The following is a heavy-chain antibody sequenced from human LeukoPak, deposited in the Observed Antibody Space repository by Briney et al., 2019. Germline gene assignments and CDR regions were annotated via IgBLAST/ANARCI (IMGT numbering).Heavy chain of an antibody. D-gene: IGHD2-2*01. V-gene: IGHV3-23*01. CDR2: ISGSGGST. Sequence: GGSLRLSCAASGFTFSSYAMSWVRQAPGKGLEWVSAISGSGGSTYYADSVKGRFTISRGNSKNTLYLQMNSLRAEDTAVYYCAKSRSDIVVVPAAIYYYYYYMDVWGKGTTVTVSS. CDR1: GFTFSSYA. J-gene: IGHJ6*03. CDR3: AKSRSDIVVVPAAIYYYYYYMDV.